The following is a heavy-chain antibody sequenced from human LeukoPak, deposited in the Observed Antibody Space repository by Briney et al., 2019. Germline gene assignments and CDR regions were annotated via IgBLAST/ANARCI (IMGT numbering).Heavy chain of an antibody. CDR1: GFSFSSYS. V-gene: IGHV3-21*01. J-gene: IGHJ4*02. Sequence: PGGSLRLSCAASGFSFSSYSMNWVRQAPGKGLEWFSSISSSSNYIYYAESVKGRFTISRDNAQSSLYLQMSSLRAEDTAVYFCARDATYSEGATYYDRLDYWGQGAQVTVSS. CDR2: ISSSSNYI. D-gene: IGHD3-22*01. CDR3: ARDATYSEGATYYDRLDY.